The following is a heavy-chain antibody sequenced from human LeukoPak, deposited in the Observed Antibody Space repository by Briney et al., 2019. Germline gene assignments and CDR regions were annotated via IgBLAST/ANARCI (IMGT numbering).Heavy chain of an antibody. J-gene: IGHJ4*02. CDR1: GGSISSYY. Sequence: SETLSLTCTVSGGSISSYYWSWIRQPAGKGLEWIGRIYTSGSTNYNPSLKSRVTMSVDTSKNQFSLKLSSVTAADTAVYYCARGDYDFWSGYLDYWGQGTLVTVSS. CDR2: IYTSGST. CDR3: ARGDYDFWSGYLDY. D-gene: IGHD3-3*01. V-gene: IGHV4-4*07.